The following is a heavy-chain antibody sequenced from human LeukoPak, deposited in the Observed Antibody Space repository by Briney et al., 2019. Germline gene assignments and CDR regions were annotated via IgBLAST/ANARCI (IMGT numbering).Heavy chain of an antibody. V-gene: IGHV4-59*01. CDR2: IYSSGST. CDR3: ARNYDSSGYTAFGY. Sequence: SETLSLTCTVSGGSISSYYWSWIRQPTGKGLEWIGHIYSSGSTNYNPSLKSRVTISVDTSKNQFSLKLSSVTAADTAVYYCARNYDSSGYTAFGYWGRGTLVTVSS. D-gene: IGHD3-22*01. CDR1: GGSISSYY. J-gene: IGHJ4*02.